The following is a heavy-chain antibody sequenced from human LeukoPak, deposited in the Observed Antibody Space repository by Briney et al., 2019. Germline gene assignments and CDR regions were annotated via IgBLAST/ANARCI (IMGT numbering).Heavy chain of an antibody. CDR1: GGTFSSYA. Sequence: ASVKVSCKASGGTFSSYAISWVRQAPGEGLEWMGWINPNSGGTNYAQKFQGRVTMTRDTSIGTAYMELSRLRSDDTAVYYCADMVRGNNWFDPWGQGTLVTVSS. CDR2: INPNSGGT. CDR3: ADMVRGNNWFDP. D-gene: IGHD3-10*01. J-gene: IGHJ5*02. V-gene: IGHV1-2*02.